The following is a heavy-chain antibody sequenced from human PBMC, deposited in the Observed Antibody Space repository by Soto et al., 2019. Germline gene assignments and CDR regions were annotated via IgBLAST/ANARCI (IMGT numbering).Heavy chain of an antibody. CDR2: IYYSGST. D-gene: IGHD6-19*01. J-gene: IGHJ4*02. Sequence: QVQLQESGPGLVKPSQTLSLTCTVSGGSISSGDYYCSWIRQHPGKGLEWIGYIYYSGSTYYNPSLKRRVTISVDTSKNQFSLKLSSVTAADTAVYYCARGPGSGWYDYWGQGTLVTVSS. CDR1: GGSISSGDYY. V-gene: IGHV4-31*03. CDR3: ARGPGSGWYDY.